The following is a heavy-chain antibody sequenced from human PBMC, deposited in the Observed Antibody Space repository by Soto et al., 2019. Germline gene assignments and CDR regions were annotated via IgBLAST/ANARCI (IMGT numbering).Heavy chain of an antibody. Sequence: QLQLQESGPGLVKPSETLSLTCTVSGGSISSSSYYWGWIRQPPGKGLEWIGYIYYSGSTYYNPSLKSRVTISVDTSKNQFSLKLNSVTAADTAVYYGATSNWFDPWGQGTLVTVSS. J-gene: IGHJ5*02. V-gene: IGHV4-39*01. CDR1: GGSISSSSYY. CDR3: ATSNWFDP. CDR2: IYYSGST.